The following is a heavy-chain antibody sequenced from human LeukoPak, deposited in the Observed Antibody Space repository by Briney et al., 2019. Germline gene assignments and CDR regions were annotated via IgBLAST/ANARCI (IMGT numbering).Heavy chain of an antibody. Sequence: GASVKVSCKASGYTFTSYGISWVRQAPGQGLEWMGWVSAYNGNTNYAQKLQGRVTMTTETSTSTAYMELRSLRSDDTAVYYCARTYYDFWSGSPNWFDPWGQGTLVTVSS. CDR2: VSAYNGNT. V-gene: IGHV1-18*01. J-gene: IGHJ5*02. CDR1: GYTFTSYG. D-gene: IGHD3-3*01. CDR3: ARTYYDFWSGSPNWFDP.